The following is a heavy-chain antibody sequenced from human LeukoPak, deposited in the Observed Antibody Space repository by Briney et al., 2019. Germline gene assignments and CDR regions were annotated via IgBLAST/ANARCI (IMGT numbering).Heavy chain of an antibody. CDR2: ISAYNGNT. D-gene: IGHD2-2*01. Sequence: GASVKVSCKASGYTFTSYGISWVRQAPGQGLEWMGWISAYNGNTNYAQKLQGRVTMTTDTSTSTAYVELRSLRSDDTAVYYCASSKVVPAAMLMGGAHGAFDIWGQGTMVTVSS. J-gene: IGHJ3*02. CDR3: ASSKVVPAAMLMGGAHGAFDI. CDR1: GYTFTSYG. V-gene: IGHV1-18*04.